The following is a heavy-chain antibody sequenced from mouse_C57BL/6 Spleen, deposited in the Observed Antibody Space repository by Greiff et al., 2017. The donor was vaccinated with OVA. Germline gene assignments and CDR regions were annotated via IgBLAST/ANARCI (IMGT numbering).Heavy chain of an antibody. CDR3: ARFDGYYGFDY. D-gene: IGHD2-3*01. CDR1: GYTFTSYW. Sequence: VQLQQPGAELVRPGSSVKLSCKASGYTFTSYWMHWVKQRPIQGLEWIGNIDPSDSETHYNQKFKDKATLTVDKSSSTAYMQLSSLTSEDSAVYYCARFDGYYGFDYWGQGTTLTVSS. V-gene: IGHV1-52*01. CDR2: IDPSDSET. J-gene: IGHJ2*01.